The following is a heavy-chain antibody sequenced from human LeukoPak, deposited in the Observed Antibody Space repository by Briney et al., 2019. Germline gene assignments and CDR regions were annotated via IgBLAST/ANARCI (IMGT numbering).Heavy chain of an antibody. Sequence: GGSLRLSCAASGFTFDDYTMHWVRQSPGKGLEWVSLISGDGSTTYHADSVQGRFTISRDNSKKYLYVQMRSLRTEDTALYYCAKDTVPGGAGYSFDSWGQGTLVTVSS. V-gene: IGHV3-43*01. J-gene: IGHJ4*02. CDR1: GFTFDDYT. CDR3: AKDTVPGGAGYSFDS. D-gene: IGHD6-19*01. CDR2: ISGDGSTT.